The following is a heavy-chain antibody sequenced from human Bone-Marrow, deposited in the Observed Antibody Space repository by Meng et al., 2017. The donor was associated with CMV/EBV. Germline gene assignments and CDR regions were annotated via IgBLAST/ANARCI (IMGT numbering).Heavy chain of an antibody. D-gene: IGHD3-10*01. Sequence: LPLTCAASGFSFSSYGMHWVRRAPGKGLEWLSFIRFDGSHKFYSDSVKGRFTISRDNSNNTVFLQMNSLRVEDTALYYCSKLYYYGSGSNYWGQGTLVTVSS. CDR2: IRFDGSHK. CDR1: GFSFSSYG. J-gene: IGHJ4*02. CDR3: SKLYYYGSGSNY. V-gene: IGHV3-30*02.